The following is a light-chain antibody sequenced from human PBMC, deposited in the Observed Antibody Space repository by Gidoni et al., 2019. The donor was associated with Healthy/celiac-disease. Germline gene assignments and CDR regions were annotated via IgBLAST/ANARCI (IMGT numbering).Light chain of an antibody. CDR1: QSVSSY. Sequence: EIVLTQSPATLSLSPGERATPSCRASQSVSSYLAWYQQKPGQAHRLLIYDASNRATGIPARFSGGGAGKDFTLTSSSLEPEDFTVYYCQQRSNWLTFGEGTKLEIK. CDR2: DAS. J-gene: IGKJ4*01. CDR3: QQRSNWLT. V-gene: IGKV3-11*01.